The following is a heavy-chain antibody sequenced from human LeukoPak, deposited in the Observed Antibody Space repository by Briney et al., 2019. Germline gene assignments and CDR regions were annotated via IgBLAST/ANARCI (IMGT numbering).Heavy chain of an antibody. CDR3: ARDSSSWFGGKLHDAGGENWFDP. D-gene: IGHD6-13*01. Sequence: SETPSLTCTVSGGSISSYYWSWIRQPPGKGLEWIGYIYYSGSTNYNPSLKSRVTISVDTSKNQFSLKLSSVTAADTAVYYCARDSSSWFGGKLHDAGGENWFDPWGQGTLVTVSS. CDR2: IYYSGST. V-gene: IGHV4-59*01. CDR1: GGSISSYY. J-gene: IGHJ5*02.